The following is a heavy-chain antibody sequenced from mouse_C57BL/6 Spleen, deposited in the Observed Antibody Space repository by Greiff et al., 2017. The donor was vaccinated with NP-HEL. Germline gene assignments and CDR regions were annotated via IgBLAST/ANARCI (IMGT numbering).Heavy chain of an antibody. Sequence: EVKLVESGGGLVKPGASLKLSCAASGFTFSSYAMSWVRQTPEKRLEWVATISDGGSYTYYTDNVKGRFTISRDNAKNNLYLQMSHLRSEDTAMDYCAREIGTTVVGYFDVWGKGTTVTVSS. D-gene: IGHD1-1*01. CDR3: AREIGTTVVGYFDV. V-gene: IGHV5-4*01. CDR1: GFTFSSYA. J-gene: IGHJ1*03. CDR2: ISDGGSYT.